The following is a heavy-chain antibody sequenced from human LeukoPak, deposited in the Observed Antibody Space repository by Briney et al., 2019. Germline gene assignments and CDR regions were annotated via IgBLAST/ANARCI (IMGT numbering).Heavy chain of an antibody. J-gene: IGHJ4*02. CDR1: GYSISSGYY. CDR2: IYHSGST. D-gene: IGHD1-26*01. Sequence: SETLSLTCTVSGYSISSGYYWGWIRQPPGKGLEWIGSIYHSGSTYYNPSLKSRVTISVDTSKNQFSLKLSSVTAADTAVYYCARESGSYPFDYWGQGTLVTVSS. V-gene: IGHV4-38-2*02. CDR3: ARESGSYPFDY.